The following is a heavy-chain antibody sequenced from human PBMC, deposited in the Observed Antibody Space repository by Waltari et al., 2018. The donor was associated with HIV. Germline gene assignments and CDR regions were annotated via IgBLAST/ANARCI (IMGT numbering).Heavy chain of an antibody. J-gene: IGHJ4*02. Sequence: QVQLIQSGAEVKKPGASVKVSCKTSGYTFTGYFVHWVRQAPGQGLEWMGWINPYSGGTNYAREFQGRVTMTRDASISTTYMDLTSLRSDDTAVYYCARASSQWLIEYWGQGTLVTVSS. V-gene: IGHV1-2*02. D-gene: IGHD6-19*01. CDR1: GYTFTGYF. CDR3: ARASSQWLIEY. CDR2: INPYSGGT.